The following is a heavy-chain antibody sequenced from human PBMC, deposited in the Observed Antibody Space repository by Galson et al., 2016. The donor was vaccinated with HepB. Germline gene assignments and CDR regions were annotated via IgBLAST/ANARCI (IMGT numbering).Heavy chain of an antibody. CDR2: IGIAGDT. J-gene: IGHJ4*02. CDR3: ATFSHYGSGLDK. CDR1: GFTFSSYD. V-gene: IGHV3-13*01. D-gene: IGHD3-10*01. Sequence: LRLSCAASGFTFSSYDMLWVRQAAGRGLEWVSLIGIAGDTYYPGSVKGRFTISRENAKNSLYLQMDSLRAGDTAIYYCATFSHYGSGLDKWGQGTLVTVPS.